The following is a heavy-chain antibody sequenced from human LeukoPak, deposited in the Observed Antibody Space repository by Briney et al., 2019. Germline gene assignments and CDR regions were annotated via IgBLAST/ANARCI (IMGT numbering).Heavy chain of an antibody. D-gene: IGHD3-22*01. Sequence: GGSLRLSCATSGFTFSSYAMSWVRQAPGKGLEWVSSINDRGDDTYYADSVRGRFTSSRDNLNNALYLQMNSLRAEDTAVYYCAKPATPDKKVVVIMWNAFDIWGQGTMVTVSS. CDR1: GFTFSSYA. CDR2: INDRGDDT. CDR3: AKPATPDKKVVVIMWNAFDI. V-gene: IGHV3-23*01. J-gene: IGHJ3*02.